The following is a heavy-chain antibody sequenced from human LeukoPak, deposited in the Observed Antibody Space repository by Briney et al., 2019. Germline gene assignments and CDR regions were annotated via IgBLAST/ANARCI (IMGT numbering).Heavy chain of an antibody. CDR3: ARWVVPAAIPGANWFDP. CDR1: GVSINSYY. Sequence: SETLSLTCTVSGVSINSYYWSWIRQPPGKGLEWIGYIYYSGSTNYNPSLKSRVTISVDTSKNQFSLKLSSVTAADTAVYYCARWVVPAAIPGANWFDPWGQGTLVTVSS. J-gene: IGHJ5*02. D-gene: IGHD2-2*02. V-gene: IGHV4-59*12. CDR2: IYYSGST.